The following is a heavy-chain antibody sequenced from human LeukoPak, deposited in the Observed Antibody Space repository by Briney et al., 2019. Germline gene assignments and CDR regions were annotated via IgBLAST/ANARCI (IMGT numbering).Heavy chain of an antibody. CDR1: GASITSYY. Sequence: SETLSLTCTVSGASITSYYWTWIRQPPGMGLEWIGYIYYSGSTNYNPSLKSRVTISVDTSKNQFSLKLSSVTAADTAMYYCARVSRGNSVGGDYWGQGTLVTVSS. V-gene: IGHV4-59*01. CDR3: ARVSRGNSVGGDY. D-gene: IGHD4-23*01. CDR2: IYYSGST. J-gene: IGHJ4*02.